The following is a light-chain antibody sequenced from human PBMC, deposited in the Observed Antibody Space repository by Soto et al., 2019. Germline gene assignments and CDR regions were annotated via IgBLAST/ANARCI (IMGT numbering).Light chain of an antibody. V-gene: IGLV2-14*01. J-gene: IGLJ2*01. CDR3: SSYTTSSTLV. CDR2: EVS. Sequence: QSVLTQPASVSGSPGQSITFSCTGTSSDVGGYNYVSWYQQHPGKAPKLMIYEVSNRPSGVSNRFSGSKSGNTASLTISGLQAEDEADYYCSSYTTSSTLVFGGGTKLTV. CDR1: SSDVGGYNY.